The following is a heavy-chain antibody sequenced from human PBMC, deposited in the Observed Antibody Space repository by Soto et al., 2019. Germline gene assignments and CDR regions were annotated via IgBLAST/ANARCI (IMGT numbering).Heavy chain of an antibody. J-gene: IGHJ5*02. CDR1: GGTFSSYA. CDR3: ARVISIAAAGPNFDP. CDR2: IIPIFGTA. Sequence: SVKVSCKASGGTFSSYAISWVRQAPGQGLEWMGGIIPIFGTANYAQKFQGRVTITADKSTSTAYMELSSLRSEDTAVYYCARVISIAAAGPNFDPWGQGTLVTVS. D-gene: IGHD6-13*01. V-gene: IGHV1-69*06.